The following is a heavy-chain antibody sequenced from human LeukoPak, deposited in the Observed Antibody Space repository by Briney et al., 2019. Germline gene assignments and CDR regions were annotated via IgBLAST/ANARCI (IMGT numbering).Heavy chain of an antibody. CDR1: GITIRTYA. Sequence: PRGSLRLSCAASGITIRTYAMSGVRQAPGKGLEWVSALSGGGGGSYYADSVKGRVTVSRDDSKNTLYLQMNSLRAEHAAVYYCAKDFDMTVAGKGPQDYWGQGTLVTGSS. J-gene: IGHJ4*02. CDR3: AKDFDMTVAGKGPQDY. CDR2: LSGGGGGS. D-gene: IGHD6-19*01. V-gene: IGHV3-23*01.